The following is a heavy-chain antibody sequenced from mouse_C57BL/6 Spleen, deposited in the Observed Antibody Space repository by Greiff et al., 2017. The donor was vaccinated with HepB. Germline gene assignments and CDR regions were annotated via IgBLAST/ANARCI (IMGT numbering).Heavy chain of an antibody. CDR2: INPNNGGT. Sequence: EVQLQQSGPELVKPGASVKISCKASGYTFTDYYMNWVKQSHGKSLEWIGDINPNNGGTSYNQKFKGKATLTVDKSSSTAYMELRSLTSEDSAVYYCARDSRRFDYWGQGTLVTVSA. V-gene: IGHV1-26*01. CDR3: ARDSRRFDY. CDR1: GYTFTDYY. J-gene: IGHJ3*01. D-gene: IGHD6-1*01.